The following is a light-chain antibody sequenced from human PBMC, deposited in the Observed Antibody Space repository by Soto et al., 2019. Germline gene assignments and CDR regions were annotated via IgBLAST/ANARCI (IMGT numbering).Light chain of an antibody. CDR3: HQYNSHPWS. CDR1: QFINTW. J-gene: IGKJ1*01. CDR2: KAS. V-gene: IGKV1-5*03. Sequence: DIQMTQYPATLSASVGDTVTITCRASQFINTWVAWYQKQPDTAPKLLISKASTLQSGVPSRFSGSVSGTEFTLIISSLQPDDFATYYCHQYNSHPWSFGQGTKVAIK.